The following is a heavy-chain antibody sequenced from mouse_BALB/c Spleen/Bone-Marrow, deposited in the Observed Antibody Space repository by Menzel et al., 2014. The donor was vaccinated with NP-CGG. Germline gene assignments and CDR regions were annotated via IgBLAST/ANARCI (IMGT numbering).Heavy chain of an antibody. D-gene: IGHD2-4*01. CDR2: IDPANGNT. CDR3: AVYDYEGFAY. V-gene: IGHV14-3*02. CDR1: GFNIKDTY. Sequence: DVKLQESGAELVKPGASVKLSCTASGFNIKDTYMHWVKQRPEQGLEWIGRIDPANGNTKYGPKFQGKATITADTSSNTAYLQLSSLTSEDTAVYYCAVYDYEGFAYWGQGTLVTVSA. J-gene: IGHJ3*01.